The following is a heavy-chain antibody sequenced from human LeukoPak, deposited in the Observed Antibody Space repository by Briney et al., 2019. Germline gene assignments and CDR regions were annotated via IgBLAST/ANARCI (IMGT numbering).Heavy chain of an antibody. CDR3: AREGRAGTHFDY. V-gene: IGHV3-21*01. J-gene: IGHJ4*02. Sequence: GGSLRLSCAASGFTFSNAWMSWVRQAPGEGLEWVSSISSSSSYIYYADSVKGRFTISRDNAKNSLYLQMNSLRAEDTAVYYCAREGRAGTHFDYWGQGTLVTVSS. CDR1: GFTFSNAW. CDR2: ISSSSSYI. D-gene: IGHD6-19*01.